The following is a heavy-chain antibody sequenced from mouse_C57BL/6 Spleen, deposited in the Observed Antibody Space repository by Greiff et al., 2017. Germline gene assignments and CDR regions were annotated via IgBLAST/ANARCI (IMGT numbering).Heavy chain of an antibody. V-gene: IGHV1-80*01. CDR1: GYAFSSYW. D-gene: IGHD1-1*01. CDR2: IYPGDGDT. J-gene: IGHJ1*03. Sequence: QVQLQQSGAELVTPGASVKISCKASGYAFSSYWMNWVKQRPGKGLEWIGQIYPGDGDTNYNGKFKGKATLTADKSSSTAYMQLSSLTSEDPAVYFCYYYGSSDWYFDVWGTGTTVTVSS. CDR3: YYYGSSDWYFDV.